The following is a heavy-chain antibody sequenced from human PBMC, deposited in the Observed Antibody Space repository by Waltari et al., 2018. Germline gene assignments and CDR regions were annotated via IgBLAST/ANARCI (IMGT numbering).Heavy chain of an antibody. CDR1: GFTFSSSA. CDR2: ISGGGGNT. J-gene: IGHJ4*02. Sequence: EVQMLESGGGLVQPGGSLRLSCAASGFTFSSSAMSWVRQAPGKGLEWVSSISGGGGNTYYADSVKGRFTISRDNSKNTLYLQMNSLRAEDTAVYYCAKTDFDYRGQGTLVTVSS. CDR3: AKTDFDY. V-gene: IGHV3-23*01.